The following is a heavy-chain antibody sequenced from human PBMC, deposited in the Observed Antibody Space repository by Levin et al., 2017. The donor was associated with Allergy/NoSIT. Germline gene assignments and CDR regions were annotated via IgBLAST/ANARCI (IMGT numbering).Heavy chain of an antibody. Sequence: GGSLRLSCAASGFTFSSYGMHWVRQAPGKGLEWVAVISYDGSNKYYADSVKGRFTISRDNSKNTLYLQMNSLRAEDTAVYYCAKDFRVVVTPTGGLDPWGQGTLVTVSS. D-gene: IGHD2-21*01. CDR1: GFTFSSYG. CDR2: ISYDGSNK. J-gene: IGHJ5*02. V-gene: IGHV3-30*18. CDR3: AKDFRVVVTPTGGLDP.